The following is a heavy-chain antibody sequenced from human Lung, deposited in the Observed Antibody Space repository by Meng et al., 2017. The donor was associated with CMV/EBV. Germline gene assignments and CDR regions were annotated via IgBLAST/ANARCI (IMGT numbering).Heavy chain of an antibody. V-gene: IGHV3-7*01. Sequence: GGSLRLSCAASGFTFNNYCMTWVRQVPGNGLEWVANIKQDGSEKYYVDSVKGGFTVSRYNAKNSLYLQMNSLRADDTAVYYCAGDATCCNSTSCYYSYGMDVWGQGTTVTVSS. J-gene: IGHJ6*02. CDR3: AGDATCCNSTSCYYSYGMDV. D-gene: IGHD2-2*01. CDR1: GFTFNNYC. CDR2: IKQDGSEK.